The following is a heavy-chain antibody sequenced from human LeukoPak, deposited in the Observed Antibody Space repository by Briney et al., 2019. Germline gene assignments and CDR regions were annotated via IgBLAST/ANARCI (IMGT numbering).Heavy chain of an antibody. CDR3: ARGTPLAYSSGWYVLVY. D-gene: IGHD6-19*01. J-gene: IGHJ4*02. CDR2: INPNSGGT. CDR1: GYTFTGYY. V-gene: IGHV1-2*02. Sequence: ASVKVSCKASGYTFTGYYMHWVRQAPGQGLEWMGWINPNSGGTNYAQKFQGRVTMTRDTSISTAYMELSRLRSDDTAVYYCARGTPLAYSSGWYVLVYWGQGTLVTVSS.